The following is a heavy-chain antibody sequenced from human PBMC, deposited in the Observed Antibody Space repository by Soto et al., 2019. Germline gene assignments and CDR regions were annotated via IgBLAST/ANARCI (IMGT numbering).Heavy chain of an antibody. J-gene: IGHJ6*02. Sequence: GGSLRLSCSSSGFTFSSYSMNWVRQSPVKGLEWVSSISSSSSYIYYADSVKGRFTISRDNAKNSLYLQMNSLRAEDTAVYYCERDMYRSIWYVHQIRYSHLGMELLGQGTTV. CDR2: ISSSSSYI. CDR1: GFTFSSYS. CDR3: ERDMYRSIWYVHQIRYSHLGMEL. V-gene: IGHV3-21*01. D-gene: IGHD6-13*01.